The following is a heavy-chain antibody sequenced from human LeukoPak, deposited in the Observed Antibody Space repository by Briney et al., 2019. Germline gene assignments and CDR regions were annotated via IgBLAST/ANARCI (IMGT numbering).Heavy chain of an antibody. CDR2: ISPTGSYT. V-gene: IGHV3-11*03. CDR1: GFMLSVYY. CDR3: ARKLGGAQCGGDCFFDH. D-gene: IGHD2-21*02. J-gene: IGHJ4*02. Sequence: PGGSLRLSCEASGFMLSVYYMSWFRLAPGKGLEWNGYISPTGSYTTYADSVRGRFTTSRDNAKNLLFLQMNDLRTEDTAVYYCARKLGGAQCGGDCFFDHWGQGTRVAVSS.